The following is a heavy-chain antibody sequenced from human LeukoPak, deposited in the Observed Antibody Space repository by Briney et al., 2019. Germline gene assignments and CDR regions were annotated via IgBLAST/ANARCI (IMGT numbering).Heavy chain of an antibody. D-gene: IGHD6-19*01. Sequence: ASVKVSCKVSGYTLTELSMHWVRQAPGKGLEWMGGFDPEDGETIYAQKFQGRVTMTEDTSTDTAYMELSSLRSEDTAVYYCATGYSRGWYGNWFDPWGQGTLVTVSS. CDR1: GYTLTELS. J-gene: IGHJ5*02. CDR3: ATGYSRGWYGNWFDP. V-gene: IGHV1-24*01. CDR2: FDPEDGET.